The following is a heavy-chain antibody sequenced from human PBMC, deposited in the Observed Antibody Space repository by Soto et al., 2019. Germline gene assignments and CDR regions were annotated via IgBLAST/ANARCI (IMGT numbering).Heavy chain of an antibody. D-gene: IGHD6-6*01. J-gene: IGHJ6*02. CDR2: ISSSSFSI. CDR3: ARNESSNIYGMDV. V-gene: IGHV3-21*01. Sequence: LRLSCEASGFTFSSYSMHWVRQAPGKGLEWVSSISSSSFSINYADSVKGRFSISRDNAQNSLHLQMNNLRAEDTAVYYCARNESSNIYGMDVWGQGTTVTVSS. CDR1: GFTFSSYS.